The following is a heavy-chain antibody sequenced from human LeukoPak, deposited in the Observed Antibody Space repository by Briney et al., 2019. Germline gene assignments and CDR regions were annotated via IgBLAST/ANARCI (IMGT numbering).Heavy chain of an antibody. D-gene: IGHD1-20*01. CDR3: ARGNNWNLFDY. CDR2: IKQDGSEK. Sequence: GGSLRLSCAASGFTSSDYYMSWIRQAPGKGLEWVANIKQDGSEKYYVDSVKGRFTISRDNAKNSLYLQMNSLRAEDTAVYYCARGNNWNLFDYWGQGTLVTVSS. CDR1: GFTSSDYY. J-gene: IGHJ4*02. V-gene: IGHV3-7*03.